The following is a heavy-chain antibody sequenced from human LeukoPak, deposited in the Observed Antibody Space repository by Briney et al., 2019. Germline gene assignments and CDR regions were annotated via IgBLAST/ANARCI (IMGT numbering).Heavy chain of an antibody. Sequence: SETLSLTCTVSGGSISSFYWSWIRQPPGKGLEWIGYIYHSGSTNYNPSLKSRVTMSVDTSKNQFSLKLSSVTAADTAVYYCAREVLGRLGELSLGDWGQGTLVTVSS. CDR3: AREVLGRLGELSLGD. CDR1: GGSISSFY. J-gene: IGHJ4*02. V-gene: IGHV4-59*12. D-gene: IGHD3-16*02. CDR2: IYHSGST.